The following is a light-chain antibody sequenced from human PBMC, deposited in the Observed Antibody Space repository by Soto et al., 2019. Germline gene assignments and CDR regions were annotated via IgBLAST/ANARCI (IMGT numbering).Light chain of an antibody. CDR2: AAS. CDR3: QKYNSAPPT. V-gene: IGKV1-27*01. J-gene: IGKJ1*01. Sequence: DVQLTQSPSSLSASVGDRVTITCRASQGISNFVAWYQQKPGKVPKLLIFAASTLQSGVPSRFSGSGSGTDFTLSISILQPEDVGTFYCQKYNSAPPTFGHGTKVDIK. CDR1: QGISNF.